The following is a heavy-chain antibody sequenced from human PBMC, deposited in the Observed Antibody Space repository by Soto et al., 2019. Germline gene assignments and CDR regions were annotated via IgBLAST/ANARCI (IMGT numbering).Heavy chain of an antibody. J-gene: IGHJ4*02. CDR3: ATSFRYFDN. V-gene: IGHV3-23*05. CDR2: INGTASRT. CDR1: GFTPTTTP. D-gene: IGHD3-9*01. Sequence: PGGSLRLSCAGSGFTPTTTPLSWVSQTPGKGLEWVTTINGTASRTYYADSVKGRFFISRDNSKNTVTLQMNNLTVDDTAVYYCATSFRYFDNWGQGTRVTVSS.